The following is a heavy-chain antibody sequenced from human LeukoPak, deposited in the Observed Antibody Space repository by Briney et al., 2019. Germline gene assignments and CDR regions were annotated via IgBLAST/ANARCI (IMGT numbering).Heavy chain of an antibody. J-gene: IGHJ4*02. CDR2: IIPIFGTA. D-gene: IGHD3-22*01. V-gene: IGHV1-69*13. Sequence: SVKVSCKASGGTFSSYAISWVRQAPGQGLEWMGGIIPIFGTANYAQKFQGRVTITADESTSTAYMELSSLRSEDTAVYYCARDYYDSSGYYSRPLDYWGQGTLVTVSS. CDR1: GGTFSSYA. CDR3: ARDYYDSSGYYSRPLDY.